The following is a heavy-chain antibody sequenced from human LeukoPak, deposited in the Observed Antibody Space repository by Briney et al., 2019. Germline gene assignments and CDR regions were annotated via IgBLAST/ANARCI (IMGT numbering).Heavy chain of an antibody. D-gene: IGHD3-3*01. V-gene: IGHV4-38-2*02. CDR2: IYHSGST. CDR1: GYSISSGYY. J-gene: IGHJ4*02. CDR3: AREALLTSGYNFDY. Sequence: SETLSLTCTVSGYSISSGYYWGWIRQPPGKGLECIGSIYHSGSTYYNPSLKSRVTISVDTSKNQFSLKLSSVTAADTAVYYCAREALLTSGYNFDYWGQGTLVTVSS.